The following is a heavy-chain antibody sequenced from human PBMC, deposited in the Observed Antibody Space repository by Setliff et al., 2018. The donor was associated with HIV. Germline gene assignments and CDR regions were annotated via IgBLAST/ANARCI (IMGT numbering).Heavy chain of an antibody. Sequence: ASETLSLTCTVSGGSISTYYWSWIRQPPGKGLEWVGCIYNSGSTNYNPALKSRVAISVDTSKNHFSLRLSSLTAADTAVYYCMRGRSITIFGVAYFDFWGQGTQVTVSS. V-gene: IGHV4-59*08. D-gene: IGHD3-3*01. J-gene: IGHJ4*02. CDR3: MRGRSITIFGVAYFDF. CDR2: IYNSGST. CDR1: GGSISTYY.